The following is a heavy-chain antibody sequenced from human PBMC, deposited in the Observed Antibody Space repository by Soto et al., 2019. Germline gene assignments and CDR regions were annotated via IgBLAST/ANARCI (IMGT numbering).Heavy chain of an antibody. J-gene: IGHJ6*02. V-gene: IGHV3-30-3*01. Sequence: PGGSLRLSCAASGFTFNSYTMHWVRQAPGKGLDWLTIISYDGSNKYYADSVKGRFTVSRDTSKNTLYLQMNSLRPEDMAVYYCARGSYYSFWSGSKPNPMDVWGQGTTVTVS. CDR2: ISYDGSNK. CDR3: ARGSYYSFWSGSKPNPMDV. D-gene: IGHD3-3*01. CDR1: GFTFNSYT.